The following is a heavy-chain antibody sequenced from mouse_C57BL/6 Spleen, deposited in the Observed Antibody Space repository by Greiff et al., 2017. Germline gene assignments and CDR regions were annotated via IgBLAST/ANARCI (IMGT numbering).Heavy chain of an antibody. V-gene: IGHV1-82*01. Sequence: VQLQQSGPELVKPGASVKISCKASGYAFSSSWMNWVKQRPGKGLEWIGRIYPGDGDTNYNGKCKGKATLTADKSSSTAYMQLSSLTSEDSAVYFCASSTVVATHWYFDVWGTGTTVTVSS. CDR2: IYPGDGDT. CDR3: ASSTVVATHWYFDV. CDR1: GYAFSSSW. D-gene: IGHD1-1*01. J-gene: IGHJ1*03.